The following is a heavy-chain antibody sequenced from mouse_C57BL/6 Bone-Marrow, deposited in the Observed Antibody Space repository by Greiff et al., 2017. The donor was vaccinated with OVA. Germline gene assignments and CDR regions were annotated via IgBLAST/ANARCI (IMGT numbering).Heavy chain of an antibody. CDR2: IYWDDDK. J-gene: IGHJ1*03. CDR3: ARTYYYGSSPLWYFDV. CDR1: GFSLSTSGMG. V-gene: IGHV8-12*01. D-gene: IGHD1-1*01. Sequence: QVTLKVSGPGILQSSQTLSLTCSFSGFSLSTSGMGVSWIRQPSGKGLEWLAHIYWDDDKRYNPSLKSRLTISKDTSRNQVFLKITSVDTADTATYYCARTYYYGSSPLWYFDVWGTGTTVTVSS.